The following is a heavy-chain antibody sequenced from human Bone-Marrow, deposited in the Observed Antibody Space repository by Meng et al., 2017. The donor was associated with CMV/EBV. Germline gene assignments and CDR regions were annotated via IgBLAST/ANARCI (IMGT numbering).Heavy chain of an antibody. CDR2: IYPGDADT. CDR3: ARVATWYGSSTSCSYFDY. D-gene: IGHD2-2*01. Sequence: KVSCKGSGYSFTSYWIGWVRQMPGKGLEWMGIIYPGDADTRYSPSFQGQVTISADKSISTAYLQWSSLKASDTAMYYCARVATWYGSSTSCSYFDYWGQGTLVTIFS. J-gene: IGHJ4*02. CDR1: GYSFTSYW. V-gene: IGHV5-51*01.